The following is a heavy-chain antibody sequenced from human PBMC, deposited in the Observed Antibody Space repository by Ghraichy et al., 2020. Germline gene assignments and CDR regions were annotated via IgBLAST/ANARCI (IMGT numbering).Heavy chain of an antibody. D-gene: IGHD2-15*01. CDR2: VQVNGGNT. V-gene: IGHV3-23*01. J-gene: IGHJ4*02. CDR1: GFRFSSYA. Sequence: GGSLRLSCAASGFRFSSYAISWVRQAPGKGLEWVSSVQVNGGNTFYADSVKGRFTTSRDNSRDTLYLQMNSLRAEDTAVYYCARYCSGGSCYSAESFDYWGQGILVTVSS. CDR3: ARYCSGGSCYSAESFDY.